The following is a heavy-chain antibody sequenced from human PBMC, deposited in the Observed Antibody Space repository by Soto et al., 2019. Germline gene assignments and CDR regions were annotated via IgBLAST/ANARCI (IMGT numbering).Heavy chain of an antibody. CDR3: GLGSVTTFNYYCGMDV. CDR1: GYSFTSYW. V-gene: IGHV5-51*01. D-gene: IGHD4-4*01. Sequence: PGESLKISCKGSGYSFTSYWIGWVRQMPGKGLEWMGIIYPGDSDTRYSPSSQGQVTISADKSISTAYLQWSSLKASDTAMYYCGLGSVTTFNYYCGMDVWGQGTTVTVSS. J-gene: IGHJ6*02. CDR2: IYPGDSDT.